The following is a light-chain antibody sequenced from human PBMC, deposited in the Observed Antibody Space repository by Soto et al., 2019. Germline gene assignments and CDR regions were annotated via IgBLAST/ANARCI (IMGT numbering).Light chain of an antibody. V-gene: IGLV2-11*01. J-gene: IGLJ2*01. CDR1: SGDVGGYNY. Sequence: QSALTQPRSVSGSPGQSVTISCTGTSGDVGGYNYVPWYQQHPGKAPKVVIYDVSKGPSGVPDRFSGSKSGNTASLTISGLQAEDEADYYCCSYAGSQTLVFGGGTQLTVL. CDR2: DVS. CDR3: CSYAGSQTLV.